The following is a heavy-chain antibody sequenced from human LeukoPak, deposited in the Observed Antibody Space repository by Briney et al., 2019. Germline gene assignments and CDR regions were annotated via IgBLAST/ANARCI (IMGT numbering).Heavy chain of an antibody. V-gene: IGHV1-18*01. CDR3: ARYKTTTNWFDP. D-gene: IGHD4-17*01. CDR1: GYTFTSYG. J-gene: IGHJ5*02. Sequence: ASVKVSCKASGYTFTSYGISWVRQAPGQRLEWMGWISAYNGNTNYAQKLQGRVTMTTDTSTSTAYMELRSLRSDDTAVYYCARYKTTTNWFDPWGQGTLVTVSS. CDR2: ISAYNGNT.